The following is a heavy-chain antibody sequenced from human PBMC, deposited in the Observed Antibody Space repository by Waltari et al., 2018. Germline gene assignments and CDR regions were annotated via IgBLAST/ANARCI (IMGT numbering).Heavy chain of an antibody. CDR2: ISYNGSNK. CDR1: AFPFSSYA. J-gene: IGHJ4*02. D-gene: IGHD3-9*01. CDR3: ARDDYFDWLLPDY. Sequence: QLQLLASGGGVVQPRWPLRLPCPAPAFPFSSYAIHWVRQAPDKGLEWVAVISYNGSNKYYADSVKGRFTISRDNSKNTLYLQMNSLRAEDTAVYYCARDDYFDWLLPDYWGQGTLVTVSS. V-gene: IGHV3-30*01.